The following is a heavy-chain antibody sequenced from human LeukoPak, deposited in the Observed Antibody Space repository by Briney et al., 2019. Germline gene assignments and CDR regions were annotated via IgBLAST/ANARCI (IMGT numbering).Heavy chain of an antibody. J-gene: IGHJ6*02. CDR3: ARFPRGVVSLGYYYGMDV. CDR2: INHSGST. V-gene: IGHV4-34*01. CDR1: GGSFSGYY. Sequence: PSETPSLTCAVYGGSFSGYYWSWIRQPPGKGLEWIGEINHSGSTNYNPSLKSRVTISVDTSKNQFSLKLSSVTAADTAVYYCARFPRGVVSLGYYYGMDVWGQGTTVTVSS. D-gene: IGHD2-15*01.